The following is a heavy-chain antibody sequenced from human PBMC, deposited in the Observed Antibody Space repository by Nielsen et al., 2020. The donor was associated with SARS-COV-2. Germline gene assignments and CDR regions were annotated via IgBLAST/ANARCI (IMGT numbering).Heavy chain of an antibody. Sequence: SETLSLTCTVSGGSIRSYYWNWIRQPPGKGLEWIGDIYYSGSTNYNPSLKSRVTISVDTSKNQFSLKLSSVTAADTAVYYCARVDTAMAYDAFDIWGQGTMVTVSS. D-gene: IGHD5-18*01. CDR1: GGSIRSYY. J-gene: IGHJ3*02. V-gene: IGHV4-59*01. CDR3: ARVDTAMAYDAFDI. CDR2: IYYSGST.